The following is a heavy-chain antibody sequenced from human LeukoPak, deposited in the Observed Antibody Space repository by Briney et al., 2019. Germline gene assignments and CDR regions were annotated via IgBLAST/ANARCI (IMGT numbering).Heavy chain of an antibody. CDR3: ATVPRYNPLHFDY. D-gene: IGHD1-1*01. J-gene: IGHJ4*02. CDR1: GYTFTSYG. V-gene: IGHV1-24*01. CDR2: FDPEDGET. Sequence: GASVKVSCKASGYTFTSYGISWVRQAPGKGLEWMGGFDPEDGETIYAQKFQGRVTMTEDTSTDTAYMELSSLRSEDTAVYYCATVPRYNPLHFDYWGQGTLVTVSS.